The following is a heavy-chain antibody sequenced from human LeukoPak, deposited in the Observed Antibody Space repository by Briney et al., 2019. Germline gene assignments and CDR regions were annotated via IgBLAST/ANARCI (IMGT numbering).Heavy chain of an antibody. D-gene: IGHD3-10*02. V-gene: IGHV4-39*07. CDR2: IYYSGST. Sequence: PSETLSLTCTVSGGSISSSSYYWGWIRQPPGKGLEWIGSIYYSGSTYYNPSLKSRVTISVDTSKNQFSLKLSSVTAADTAVYYCARDLFGEFIFDYWGQGTLVTVSS. J-gene: IGHJ4*02. CDR1: GGSISSSSYY. CDR3: ARDLFGEFIFDY.